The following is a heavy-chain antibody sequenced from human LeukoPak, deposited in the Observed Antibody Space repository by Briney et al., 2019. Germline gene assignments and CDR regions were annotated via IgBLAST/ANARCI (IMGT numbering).Heavy chain of an antibody. V-gene: IGHV4-34*01. CDR2: INHSGST. Sequence: SETLSLTCAVYGGSFSGYYWSWIRQPPGKGLEWIGEINHSGSTNYNPSLKSRVTISVDMSKNQFSLKLSSVTAADTAVYYCARGRCSNGVCYTVFDYWGQGTLVTVSS. CDR1: GGSFSGYY. D-gene: IGHD2-8*01. CDR3: ARGRCSNGVCYTVFDY. J-gene: IGHJ4*02.